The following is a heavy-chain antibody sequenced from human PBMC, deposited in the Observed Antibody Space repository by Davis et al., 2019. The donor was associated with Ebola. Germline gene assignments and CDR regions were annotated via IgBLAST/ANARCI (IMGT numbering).Heavy chain of an antibody. D-gene: IGHD3-3*01. CDR3: AKIKGMSSFASYWYFDV. CDR1: GFTFSSYS. CDR2: ISGGSRDT. V-gene: IGHV3-21*04. J-gene: IGHJ2*01. Sequence: GGSLRLSCTTSGFTFSSYSMNWVRQAPGKGLEWVSSISGGSRDTYYADSVKGRFTISRDNTKNSLYLQMNSLRAEDTALYYCAKIKGMSSFASYWYFDVWGRGTLVTVSS.